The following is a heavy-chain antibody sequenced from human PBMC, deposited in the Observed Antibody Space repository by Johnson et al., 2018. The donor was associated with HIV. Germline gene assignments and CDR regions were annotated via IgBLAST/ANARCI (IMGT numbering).Heavy chain of an antibody. CDR3: ARRIAARPNDAFDI. J-gene: IGHJ3*02. Sequence: VQLVESGGGVVQPGGSLRLSCAASGFTFSNAWMSWVRQAPGKGLEWVGRIKSKTYGGTTDYAAPVKGRFTISRDDSKNTLYLQMNSLRAEDTALYYCARRIAARPNDAFDIWGQGTMVTV. CDR2: IKSKTYGGTT. CDR1: GFTFSNAW. D-gene: IGHD6-6*01. V-gene: IGHV3-15*05.